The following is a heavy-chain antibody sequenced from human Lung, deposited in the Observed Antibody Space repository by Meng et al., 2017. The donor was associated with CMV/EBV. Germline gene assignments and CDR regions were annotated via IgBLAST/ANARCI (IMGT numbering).Heavy chain of an antibody. V-gene: IGHV3-30-3*01. J-gene: IGHJ4*01. CDR2: ISYDGSNK. D-gene: IGHD4-23*01. CDR1: GFTFSSYA. Sequence: GGSLRLSCAASGFTFSSYAMHWVRQAPGKGLEWVAVISYDGSNKYYADSVKGRFTISRDNSKNTLYLQMNSLRAEDTAVYYCARPGSYGGTPYYFDYWGHGTXVTVSS. CDR3: ARPGSYGGTPYYFDY.